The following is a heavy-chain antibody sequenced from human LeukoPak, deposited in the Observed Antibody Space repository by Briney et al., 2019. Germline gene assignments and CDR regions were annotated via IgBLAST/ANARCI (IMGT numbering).Heavy chain of an antibody. CDR2: INPNSGDT. D-gene: IGHD2-2*01. V-gene: IGHV1-2*02. J-gene: IGHJ4*01. CDR3: ARDGSWSSISYSDY. Sequence: ASVKVSCKASGYTFTGYYIHWVRQAPGQGLEWMGWINPNSGDTKYEQRFQGRVTMTRDTSISTAYMELTRLRSDDPAVYFCARDGSWSSISYSDYWGHGTLVTVSS. CDR1: GYTFTGYY.